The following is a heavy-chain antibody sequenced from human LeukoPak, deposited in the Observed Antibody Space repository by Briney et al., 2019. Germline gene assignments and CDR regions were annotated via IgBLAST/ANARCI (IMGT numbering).Heavy chain of an antibody. Sequence: GGSLRLSCAASGFTFSSHAINWVRRAPGKGLEWVSVITGSGRNTYYADSVKGRFTVSRDISKNTVYLQMNSLRAEDTGVYYCAKEPDADTSNWYGRFDTWGQGTLVTVSS. CDR1: GFTFSSHA. CDR3: AKEPDADTSNWYGRFDT. J-gene: IGHJ5*02. CDR2: ITGSGRNT. V-gene: IGHV3-23*01. D-gene: IGHD6-13*01.